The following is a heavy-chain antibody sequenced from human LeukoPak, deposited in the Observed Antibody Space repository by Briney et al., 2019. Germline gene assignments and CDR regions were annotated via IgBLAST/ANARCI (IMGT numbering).Heavy chain of an antibody. CDR2: ISSSGSTI. V-gene: IGHV3-48*03. D-gene: IGHD3-22*01. J-gene: IGHJ4*02. Sequence: GGSLRLSRAASGFTFSSYEMNWVRQAPGKGLEWVSYISSSGSTIYYADSVKGRFTISRDNAKNSLYLQMNSLRAEDTAVYYCARPSGYYEYYFDYWGQGTLVTVSS. CDR3: ARPSGYYEYYFDY. CDR1: GFTFSSYE.